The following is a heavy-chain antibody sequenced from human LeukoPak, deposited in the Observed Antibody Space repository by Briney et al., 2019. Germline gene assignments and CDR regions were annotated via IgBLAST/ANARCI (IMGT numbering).Heavy chain of an antibody. V-gene: IGHV1-2*02. CDR1: GYTFTSYD. Sequence: ASVKVSCKASGYTFTSYDINWVRQATGQGLEWMGWINPNSGGTNYAQKFQGRVTMTRDTSISTAYMELSRLRSDDTAVYYCARDAGYDRVIDYWGQGTLVTVSS. J-gene: IGHJ4*02. D-gene: IGHD3-22*01. CDR2: INPNSGGT. CDR3: ARDAGYDRVIDY.